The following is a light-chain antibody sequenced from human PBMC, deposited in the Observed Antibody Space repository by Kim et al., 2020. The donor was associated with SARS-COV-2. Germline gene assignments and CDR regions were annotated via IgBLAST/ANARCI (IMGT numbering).Light chain of an antibody. CDR2: STN. CDR1: SSTNESKP. CDR3: AAWDDSLNGPYV. V-gene: IGLV1-44*01. Sequence: RVTLSCSGSSSTNESKPGNWYQQLPGTAAKLLSYSTNQRPSGDPGRFSGSKSGTSASLAISGLQSEDEADYYWAAWDDSLNGPYVFGTGTKVTVL. J-gene: IGLJ1*01.